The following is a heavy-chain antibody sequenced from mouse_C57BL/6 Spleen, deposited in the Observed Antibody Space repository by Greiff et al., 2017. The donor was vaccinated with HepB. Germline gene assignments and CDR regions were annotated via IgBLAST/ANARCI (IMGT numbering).Heavy chain of an antibody. Sequence: EVKLVESGGGLVKPGGSLKLSCAASGFTFSSYAMSWVRQTPEKRLEWVATISDGGSYTYYPDNVKGRFTISRDNAKNNLYLQMSHLKSEDTAMYYCARDGDYDSSRFAYWGQGTLVTASA. J-gene: IGHJ3*01. CDR1: GFTFSSYA. D-gene: IGHD2-4*01. V-gene: IGHV5-4*01. CDR3: ARDGDYDSSRFAY. CDR2: ISDGGSYT.